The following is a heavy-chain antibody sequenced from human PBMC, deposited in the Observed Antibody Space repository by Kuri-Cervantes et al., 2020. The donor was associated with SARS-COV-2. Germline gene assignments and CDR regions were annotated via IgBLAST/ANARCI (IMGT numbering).Heavy chain of an antibody. J-gene: IGHJ6*02. CDR2: IGTAGDT. D-gene: IGHD1-1*01. Sequence: GESLKISCAASGFTFSSYDMHWVRQATGKGLEWVSAIGTAGDTHYPGSVKGRFTISRENAKNSLYLQMNSLRAEDTAVYYCARDSLRRSWNDDYYYYGMDVWGQGTTVTVSS. V-gene: IGHV3-13*01. CDR1: GFTFSSYD. CDR3: ARDSLRRSWNDDYYYYGMDV.